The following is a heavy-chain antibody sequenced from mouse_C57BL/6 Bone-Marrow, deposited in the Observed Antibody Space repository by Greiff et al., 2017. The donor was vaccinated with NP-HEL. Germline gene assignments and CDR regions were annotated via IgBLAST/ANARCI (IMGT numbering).Heavy chain of an antibody. J-gene: IGHJ3*01. CDR1: GYTFTDYN. D-gene: IGHD2-4*01. CDR2: INPNNGGT. CDR3: AEGYYDYDSFAY. Sequence: EVQLQQSGPELVKPGASVKMSCKASGYTFTDYNMHWVKQSHGKSLEWIGYINPNNGGTSYNQKFKGKATLTVNKSSSTAYMELRSLTSEDSAVYYCAEGYYDYDSFAYWGQGTLVTVSA. V-gene: IGHV1-22*01.